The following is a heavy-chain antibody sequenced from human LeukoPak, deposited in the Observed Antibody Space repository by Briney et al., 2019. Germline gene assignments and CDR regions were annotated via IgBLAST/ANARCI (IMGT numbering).Heavy chain of an antibody. J-gene: IGHJ4*02. CDR2: ISGSGGST. CDR3: AKDIAAAGRSKVDY. Sequence: GGSLRLSCAASGFTFRSYAMKWVRQAPGKGLEWVSGISGSGGSTYYADSVKGRFTISRDNSKNTLYLQMNSLRAEDTAVYYCAKDIAAAGRSKVDYWGQGTLVTVSS. V-gene: IGHV3-23*01. CDR1: GFTFRSYA. D-gene: IGHD6-13*01.